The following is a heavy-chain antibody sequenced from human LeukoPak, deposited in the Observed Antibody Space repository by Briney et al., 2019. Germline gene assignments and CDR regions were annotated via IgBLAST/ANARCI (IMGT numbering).Heavy chain of an antibody. CDR3: ARDRISSGGLYYYYMDV. D-gene: IGHD6-6*01. V-gene: IGHV4-59*01. Sequence: SETLSLTCTVSGGSIGSYYWSWIRQPPGKGLEWIGYIYYSGSTNYNPYLKGRVTISVDTSKNQFSLKLSSVTAADTAVYYCARDRISSGGLYYYYMDVWGKGTTVTVSS. CDR1: GGSIGSYY. CDR2: IYYSGST. J-gene: IGHJ6*03.